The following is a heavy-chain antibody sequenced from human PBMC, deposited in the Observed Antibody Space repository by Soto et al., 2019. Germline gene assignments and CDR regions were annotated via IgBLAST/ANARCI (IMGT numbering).Heavy chain of an antibody. J-gene: IGHJ6*03. CDR3: ARWAPLYYDFWSGYSNYYFMDV. V-gene: IGHV1-8*01. Sequence: ASVKVSCKASGYTFTSYDINWVRQATGQGLEWMGWMNPNSGNTGYAQKFQGRVTMTRNTSISTAYMELSSLRSEDTAVYYCARWAPLYYDFWSGYSNYYFMDVWGKGTTVTVSS. D-gene: IGHD3-3*01. CDR1: GYTFTSYD. CDR2: MNPNSGNT.